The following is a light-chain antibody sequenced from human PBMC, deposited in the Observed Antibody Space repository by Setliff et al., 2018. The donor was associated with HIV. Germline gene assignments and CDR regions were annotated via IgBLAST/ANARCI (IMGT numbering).Light chain of an antibody. CDR1: SSDVGTYNY. Sequence: QSALTQPASVSGSPGQSITISCTGTSSDVGTYNYVSWYQQHPGKAPKLMIYDVSKRPSGVSDRFSGSKSGNTASLTISGLQAEDEADYYCTSYTSSDIDVVATGTKVTVL. J-gene: IGLJ1*01. CDR2: DVS. CDR3: TSYTSSDIDV. V-gene: IGLV2-14*03.